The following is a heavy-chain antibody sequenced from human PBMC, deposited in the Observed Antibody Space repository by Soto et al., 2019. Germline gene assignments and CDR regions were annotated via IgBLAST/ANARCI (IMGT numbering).Heavy chain of an antibody. J-gene: IGHJ6*02. Sequence: GESLKISCKGSGYSFTSYWIGWVRQIPGKGLEWMGIIYPGDSDTRYSPSFQGQVTISADKSISTAYLQWSSLKASDTAMYYCARHGSSSINYYYGMDVWGQGTTVTVSS. V-gene: IGHV5-51*01. CDR3: ARHGSSSINYYYGMDV. D-gene: IGHD6-13*01. CDR1: GYSFTSYW. CDR2: IYPGDSDT.